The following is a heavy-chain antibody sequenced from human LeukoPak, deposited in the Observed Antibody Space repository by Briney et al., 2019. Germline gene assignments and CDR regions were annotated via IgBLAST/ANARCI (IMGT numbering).Heavy chain of an antibody. CDR3: ARGRLNYLAVYYVDY. Sequence: ETQTPPCTVSGGSISSYYWSWIRQPPGKGLEWIGYIYYSGSTNYNPSLKSRVAISVDTSKNQFSLKLSSVTAADTAVYYCARGRLNYLAVYYVDYWGQGTLVTVSS. D-gene: IGHD1-7*01. CDR2: IYYSGST. CDR1: GGSISSYY. J-gene: IGHJ4*02. V-gene: IGHV4-59*01.